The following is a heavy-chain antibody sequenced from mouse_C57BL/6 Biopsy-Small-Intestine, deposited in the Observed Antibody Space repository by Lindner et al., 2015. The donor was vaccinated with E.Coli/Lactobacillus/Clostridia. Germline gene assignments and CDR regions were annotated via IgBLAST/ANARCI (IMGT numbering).Heavy chain of an antibody. CDR3: ARGEGFTY. CDR2: VGRGGSYT. CDR1: GFTFGNYG. Sequence: VQLQESGGDLVKPGGSLKLSCAASGFTFGNYGMSWARQTPDKGLEWVATVGRGGSYTYYPDSVKGRFTISRDDAKNTLYLQMSSLKSEDTAMYYCARGEGFTYWGQGTLVTVSA. J-gene: IGHJ3*01. V-gene: IGHV5-6*01.